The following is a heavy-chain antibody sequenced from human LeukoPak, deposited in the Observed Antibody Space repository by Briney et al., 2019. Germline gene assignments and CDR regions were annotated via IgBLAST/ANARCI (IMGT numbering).Heavy chain of an antibody. CDR1: GGSISSSSYY. V-gene: IGHV4-39*01. CDR3: ASPSSSSSTYDY. D-gene: IGHD6-6*01. Sequence: KPSETLSLTCSVSGGSISSSSYYWGWIRQPPGKGLEWIGSINYNGNTCYNASLKSRVTISVDTSKNQFSLKLSSVTAADTAVYYCASPSSSSSTYDYWGQGTLVTVSS. J-gene: IGHJ4*02. CDR2: INYNGNT.